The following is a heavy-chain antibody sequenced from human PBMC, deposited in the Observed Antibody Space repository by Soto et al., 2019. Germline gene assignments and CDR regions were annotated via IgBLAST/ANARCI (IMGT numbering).Heavy chain of an antibody. CDR2: IKAGNGNT. V-gene: IGHV1-3*05. Sequence: QVQLVQSGAEERKPGASVKVSCKSSGYTFTSYAMHWVRQAPGQRLEWMGWIKAGNGNTKYSQKFQGRVTITRDTTGNKAYMELRRLRSEDTAGDYCARDLSGFDPWGQGTLVTVSS. CDR3: ARDLSGFDP. CDR1: GYTFTSYA. J-gene: IGHJ5*02.